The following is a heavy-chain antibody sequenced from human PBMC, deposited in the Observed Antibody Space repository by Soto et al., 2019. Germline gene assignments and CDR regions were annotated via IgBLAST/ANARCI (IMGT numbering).Heavy chain of an antibody. D-gene: IGHD2-15*01. CDR3: ARTAGYCSGGSCYSDYYYGMDV. V-gene: IGHV5-51*01. Sequence: PGESLKISCKGSGYSFTSYWIGWVRQMPGKGLEWMGIIYPGDSDTRYSPSFQGQVTISADKSISTAYLQWSSLKASDTAMYYCARTAGYCSGGSCYSDYYYGMDVWGQGTTVTVSS. J-gene: IGHJ6*02. CDR2: IYPGDSDT. CDR1: GYSFTSYW.